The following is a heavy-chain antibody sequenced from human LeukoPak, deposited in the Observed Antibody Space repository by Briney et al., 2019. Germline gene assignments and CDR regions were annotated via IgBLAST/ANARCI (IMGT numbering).Heavy chain of an antibody. CDR1: GFTFSDES. Sequence: PGGSLRLSCAASGFTFSDESMNWVRQAPGKGLEWVSSISANSLHIFYADSVRGRFTISRDNAKNSLYLQMNNLRVEDTAVYYCVGPDSQFDCWGQGTLVTVSS. J-gene: IGHJ4*02. D-gene: IGHD3-10*01. V-gene: IGHV3-21*01. CDR3: VGPDSQFDC. CDR2: ISANSLHI.